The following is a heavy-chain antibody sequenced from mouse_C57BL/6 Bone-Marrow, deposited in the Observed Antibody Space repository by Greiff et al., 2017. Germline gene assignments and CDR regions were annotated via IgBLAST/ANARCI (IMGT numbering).Heavy chain of an antibody. CDR1: GISITTGNYR. D-gene: IGHD2-5*01. CDR2: IYYSGTI. J-gene: IGHJ4*01. Sequence: DVKLQESGPGLVKPSQTVFLTCTVTGISITTGNYRWSWIRQFPGNKLEWIGSIYYSGTITYNPSLTSRTTITRDTPKNPFFLEMNSLTAEDTATYYCARHSNYEGMDYWGQGTSVTVSS. V-gene: IGHV3-5*01. CDR3: ARHSNYEGMDY.